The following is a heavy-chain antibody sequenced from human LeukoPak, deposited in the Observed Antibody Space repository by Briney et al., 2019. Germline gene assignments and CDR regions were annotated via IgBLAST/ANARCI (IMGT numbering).Heavy chain of an antibody. V-gene: IGHV4-38-2*02. CDR2: IYHSGST. J-gene: IGHJ4*02. CDR3: ARDRSWWYYYDSSAPTAFDY. Sequence: SETLSLTCTVSGYSISSGYYWGWIRQPPGKGLEWIGSIYHSGSTYYNPSLKSRVTISVDTSKNQFSLKLSSVTAADTAVYYCARDRSWWYYYDSSAPTAFDYWGQGTLVTVSS. D-gene: IGHD3-22*01. CDR1: GYSISSGYY.